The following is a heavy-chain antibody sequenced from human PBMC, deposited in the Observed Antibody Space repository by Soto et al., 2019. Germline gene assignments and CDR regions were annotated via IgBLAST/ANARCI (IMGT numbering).Heavy chain of an antibody. D-gene: IGHD4-17*01. CDR1: GFSLRGYS. CDR2: ISGSGTTI. J-gene: IGHJ4*02. Sequence: EVQLVESGGGFVQPGGSLRLSCAASGFSLRGYSMIWVRQAPGKGLEWVSYISGSGTTIYYADSVKGRFTISRDNAKNSVYLQMNSLGDEDTAVYYCARGASYGDYGGYWGQGTLVTVSS. CDR3: ARGASYGDYGGY. V-gene: IGHV3-48*02.